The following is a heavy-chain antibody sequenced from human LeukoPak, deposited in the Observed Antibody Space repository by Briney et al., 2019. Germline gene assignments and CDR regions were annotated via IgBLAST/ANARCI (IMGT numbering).Heavy chain of an antibody. Sequence: SVKVSCKASGYTFTSYGISWVRQAPGQGLEWMGRIIPILGIADYAQNFQGRVTITVDKSTSTVYMELSSLTSDDTAMYYCARALRGGDYSADYWGQGTLVTVSS. J-gene: IGHJ4*02. CDR3: ARALRGGDYSADY. CDR1: GYTFTSYG. V-gene: IGHV1-69*04. D-gene: IGHD2-15*01. CDR2: IIPILGIA.